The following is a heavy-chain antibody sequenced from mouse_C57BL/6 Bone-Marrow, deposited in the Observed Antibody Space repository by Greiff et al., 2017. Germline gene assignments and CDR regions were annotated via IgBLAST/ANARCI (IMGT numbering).Heavy chain of an antibody. Sequence: QVQLQQSGAELVKPGASVKLSCKASGYTFTSYWMQWVKQRPGQGLEWIGEIDPSDSYTNYNQKFKGKATLTVDTSSSTAYMQLSSLTSEDSAVYYCARSDGYYAGDDAMEYWGQGTAVTVSS. D-gene: IGHD2-3*01. V-gene: IGHV1-50*01. CDR1: GYTFTSYW. CDR2: IDPSDSYT. J-gene: IGHJ4*01. CDR3: ARSDGYYAGDDAMEY.